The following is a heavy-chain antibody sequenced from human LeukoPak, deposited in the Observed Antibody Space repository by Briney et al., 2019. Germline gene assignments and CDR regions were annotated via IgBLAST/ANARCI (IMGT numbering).Heavy chain of an antibody. CDR2: SNAGNGNI. Sequence: ASVKVSCKASGHTSTTYAIHWVRQAPGQGLEWMGWSNAGNGNIKYSQKLQGGVTITGDTSASTAYMELSSLRSEDTAVYYCARGYCSSTSCYMDVWGQGTTVT. V-gene: IGHV1-3*01. CDR1: GHTSTTYA. D-gene: IGHD2-2*01. CDR3: ARGYCSSTSCYMDV. J-gene: IGHJ6*02.